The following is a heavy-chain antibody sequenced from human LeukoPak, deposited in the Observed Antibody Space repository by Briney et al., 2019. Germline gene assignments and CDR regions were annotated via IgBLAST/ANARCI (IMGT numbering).Heavy chain of an antibody. V-gene: IGHV3-48*01. J-gene: IGHJ3*02. CDR2: LDRGSSNI. CDR1: GFTVSNYE. CDR3: TKDLGI. Sequence: GSLRLSCAASGFTVSNYEMHWVRQAPGKGLEWISYLDRGSSNIYYADSVRGRFTISRDNSKNTLYLQMNSLRAEDTAVYYCTKDLGIWGQGTMVTVSS.